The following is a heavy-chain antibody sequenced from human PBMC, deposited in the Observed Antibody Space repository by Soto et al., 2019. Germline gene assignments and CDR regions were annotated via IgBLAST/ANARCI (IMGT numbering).Heavy chain of an antibody. CDR3: ARGNSGLPAFDV. J-gene: IGHJ3*01. D-gene: IGHD6-19*01. CDR1: GDSVSNTNAA. Sequence: PSQTLSLTCAISGDSVSNTNAAWGWITQSPSRGLEWLGRAYYRSKWRIDYALSVRSRININPDTSKNQLSLQLISVTPEDTAVYYCARGNSGLPAFDVWGQGTIVT. V-gene: IGHV6-1*01. CDR2: AYYRSKWRI.